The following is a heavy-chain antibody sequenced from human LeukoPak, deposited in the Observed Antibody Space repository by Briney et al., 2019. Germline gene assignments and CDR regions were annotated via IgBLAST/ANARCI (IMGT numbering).Heavy chain of an antibody. D-gene: IGHD3-22*01. CDR2: ISSGGGTI. Sequence: GGSLRLSCAASGFTFSTYEMDWVRQAPGKGLEWVSYISSGGGTIYYADSVKGRFTISRDNAKNSLYLQMNSLRAEDTAVYYCAKEFTPNSDRSGFDAFEIWGQGTMVTVSS. J-gene: IGHJ3*02. CDR1: GFTFSTYE. V-gene: IGHV3-48*03. CDR3: AKEFTPNSDRSGFDAFEI.